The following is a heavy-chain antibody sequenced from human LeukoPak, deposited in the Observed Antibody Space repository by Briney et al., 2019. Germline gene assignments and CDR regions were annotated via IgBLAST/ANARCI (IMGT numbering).Heavy chain of an antibody. CDR3: ARNSGWFRFDY. CDR1: GFTFSTYA. V-gene: IGHV3-23*01. D-gene: IGHD6-19*01. CDR2: ISGSGNNS. Sequence: GGSLRLSCAASGFTFSTYAMNWVRQAPEKGLEWVSVISGSGNNSFYADSVRGRFTMSRDNAKNSLYLQMNSLRAEDTAVYYCARNSGWFRFDYWGQGTLVTVSS. J-gene: IGHJ4*02.